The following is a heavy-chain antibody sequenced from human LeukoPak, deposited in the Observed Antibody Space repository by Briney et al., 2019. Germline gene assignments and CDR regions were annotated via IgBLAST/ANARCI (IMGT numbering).Heavy chain of an antibody. V-gene: IGHV3-30*02. CDR1: GFTFSDYG. CDR2: IQSDGSEK. Sequence: PGGSLRLSCAASGFTFSDYGMHWVRQAPGKGLEWVAFIQSDGSEKSSADSVKGRFSISRDNAKNSLYLQMNSLRAEDTAVYYCARDHGDFWSGYYDYWGQGTLVTVSS. CDR3: ARDHGDFWSGYYDY. J-gene: IGHJ4*02. D-gene: IGHD3-3*01.